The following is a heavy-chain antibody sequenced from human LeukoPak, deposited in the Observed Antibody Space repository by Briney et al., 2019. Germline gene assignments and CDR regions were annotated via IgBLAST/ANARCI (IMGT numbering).Heavy chain of an antibody. V-gene: IGHV4-34*01. CDR2: INHSGST. Sequence: SETLSLTCAVYGGSFSGYYWSWIRQPPGKGLEWIGEINHSGSTSYNPSLKSRVTISVDTSKNQFSLKLSSVTAADTAVYYCARGLRYCSGGSCYPQYFQHWGQGTLVTVSS. CDR1: GGSFSGYY. CDR3: ARGLRYCSGGSCYPQYFQH. D-gene: IGHD2-15*01. J-gene: IGHJ1*01.